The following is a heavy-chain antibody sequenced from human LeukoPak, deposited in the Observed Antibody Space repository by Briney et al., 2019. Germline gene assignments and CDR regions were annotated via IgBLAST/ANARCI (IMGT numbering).Heavy chain of an antibody. D-gene: IGHD3-22*01. Sequence: ASVKVSCKASGYTFTTYGISWVRQAPGQGLEWMGWISGYNGNTNYAQKLQGRVTMTTDTSTSTAYMELRSLRSDDTAVYYCARDRYYDSSGAFDIWGQGTMVTVSS. CDR3: ARDRYYDSSGAFDI. CDR2: ISGYNGNT. V-gene: IGHV1-18*01. J-gene: IGHJ3*02. CDR1: GYTFTTYG.